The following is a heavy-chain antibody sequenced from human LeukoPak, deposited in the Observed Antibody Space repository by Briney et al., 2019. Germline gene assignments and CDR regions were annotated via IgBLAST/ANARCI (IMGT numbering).Heavy chain of an antibody. CDR1: GGSITSYSYY. J-gene: IGHJ4*02. D-gene: IGHD3-10*01. Sequence: PSETLSLTCTVSGGSITSYSYYWGWVRQPPGKGLEWFASIYYSGTTYYNPSLKSRVTISVDTSKNQFFLKLSSVTAADTAVYYCARTRYYYNSRSYGAPYYFDYWGQGTLVTVSS. V-gene: IGHV4-39*01. CDR3: ARTRYYYNSRSYGAPYYFDY. CDR2: IYYSGTT.